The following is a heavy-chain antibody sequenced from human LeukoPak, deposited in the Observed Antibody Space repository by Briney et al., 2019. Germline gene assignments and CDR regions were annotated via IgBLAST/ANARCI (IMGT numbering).Heavy chain of an antibody. CDR2: INPNSGGT. V-gene: IGHV1-2*02. Sequence: GASVKVSCKASGYTFTGYYLHWVRQAPGQGLEWMGWINPNSGGTNYAQKFQGRVTMTRDTSIGTAYMELSRLGSDDTAVYYCAITKPGPPGSYGLDVWGQGTTVTVSS. CDR3: AITKPGPPGSYGLDV. D-gene: IGHD3-10*01. CDR1: GYTFTGYY. J-gene: IGHJ6*02.